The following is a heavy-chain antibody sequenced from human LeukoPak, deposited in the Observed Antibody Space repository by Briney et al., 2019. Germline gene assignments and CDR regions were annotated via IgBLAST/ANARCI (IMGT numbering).Heavy chain of an antibody. Sequence: GRSLRLFCTASGFTFGDYVMSWVRQAPGKGLESVGFSRQTVYGGSTEYVASVKGRFTISRDDCKSAVYLQLNSLRTEDTAVYYCTRFNGFYDYWGQGTLVTVSS. D-gene: IGHD2-8*01. CDR2: SRQTVYGGST. CDR3: TRFNGFYDY. J-gene: IGHJ4*02. CDR1: GFTFGDYV. V-gene: IGHV3-49*04.